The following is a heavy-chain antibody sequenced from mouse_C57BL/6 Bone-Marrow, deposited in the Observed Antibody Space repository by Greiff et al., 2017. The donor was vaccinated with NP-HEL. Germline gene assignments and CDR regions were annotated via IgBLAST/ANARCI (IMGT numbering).Heavy chain of an antibody. CDR3: ARCYDGYYLYAMDY. D-gene: IGHD2-3*01. J-gene: IGHJ4*01. V-gene: IGHV5-9*01. CDR1: GFTFSSYT. CDR2: ISGGGGNT. Sequence: EVKLMESGGGLVKPGGSLKLSCAASGFTFSSYTMSWVRQTPEKRLEWVATISGGGGNTYYPDSVKGRFTISRDNAKNTLYLQMSSLRSEDTALYYCARCYDGYYLYAMDYWGQGTSVTVSS.